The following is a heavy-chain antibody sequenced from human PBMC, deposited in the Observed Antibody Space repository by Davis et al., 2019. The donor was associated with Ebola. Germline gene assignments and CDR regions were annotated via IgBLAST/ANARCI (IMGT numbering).Heavy chain of an antibody. Sequence: PGGSLRLSCAASGFTFSGYGMSWVRQAPGKGLEWVSTINGNANNKYYADFVKGRFTISRDNSKNTLYLQMNTLRAEDTAVYYCAKDVAFGDYTWFDTWGQGTLVTVSS. CDR3: AKDVAFGDYTWFDT. D-gene: IGHD4-17*01. CDR2: INGNANNK. CDR1: GFTFSGYG. J-gene: IGHJ5*02. V-gene: IGHV3-23*01.